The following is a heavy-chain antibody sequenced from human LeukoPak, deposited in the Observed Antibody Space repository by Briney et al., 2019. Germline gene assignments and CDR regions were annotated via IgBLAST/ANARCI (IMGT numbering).Heavy chain of an antibody. V-gene: IGHV4-34*01. Sequence: PSETLSLTCAVYGGSLSGYSWSWIRQPPGKGLEWIGEINHGGSTNYNPSLKSRVTISVDTSKNQFSLKLSSVTAADTAVYYCARGRPYSSGYYRAFDIWGQGTMVTVSS. CDR3: ARGRPYSSGYYRAFDI. D-gene: IGHD3-22*01. CDR1: GGSLSGYS. CDR2: INHGGST. J-gene: IGHJ3*02.